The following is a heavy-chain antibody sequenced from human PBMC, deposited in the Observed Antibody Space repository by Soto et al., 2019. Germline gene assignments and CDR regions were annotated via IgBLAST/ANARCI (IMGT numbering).Heavy chain of an antibody. V-gene: IGHV3-23*01. Sequence: GGSLRLSCAASGFTFSSYAMSWVRQAPGKGLEWVSAISGSGGSTYYADSVKGRFTISRDNSKNTLYLQMNSLRAEDTAVYYCEKGRYRSRTSCLDALDIGGQGTIVTVSS. CDR1: GFTFSSYA. CDR3: EKGRYRSRTSCLDALDI. CDR2: ISGSGGST. D-gene: IGHD2-2*01. J-gene: IGHJ3*02.